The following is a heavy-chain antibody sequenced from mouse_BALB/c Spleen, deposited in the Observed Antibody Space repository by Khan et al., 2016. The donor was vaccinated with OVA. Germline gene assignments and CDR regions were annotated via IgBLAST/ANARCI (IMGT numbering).Heavy chain of an antibody. J-gene: IGHJ4*01. CDR3: ARWGMDS. Sequence: VQLQQSGAELVRPGTSVNISCKASGDAFTNYWLGWVKQRPGHGLEWIGDIYPGSGNTYYNEKLKGKVTLTADKYSSTAYLQLINLTSEDSAVYFCARWGMDSWGQGTSVTISS. CDR2: IYPGSGNT. CDR1: GDAFTNYW. V-gene: IGHV1-63*01.